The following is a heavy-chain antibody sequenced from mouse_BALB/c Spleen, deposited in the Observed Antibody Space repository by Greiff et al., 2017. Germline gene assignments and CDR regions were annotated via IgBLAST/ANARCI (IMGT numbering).Heavy chain of an antibody. CDR3: ARARYGNYNYFDY. CDR2: IYPGGGYT. V-gene: IGHV1-63*02. Sequence: VQLQQSGAELVRPGTSVKISCKASGYTFTNYWLGWVKQRPGHGLEWIGDIYPGGGYTNYNEKFKGKATLTADTSSSTAYMQLSSLTSEDSAVYFCARARYGNYNYFDYWGQGTTLTVSS. D-gene: IGHD2-10*02. CDR1: GYTFTNYW. J-gene: IGHJ2*01.